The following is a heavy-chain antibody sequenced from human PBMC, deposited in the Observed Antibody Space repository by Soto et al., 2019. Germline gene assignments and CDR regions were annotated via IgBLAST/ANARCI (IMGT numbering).Heavy chain of an antibody. V-gene: IGHV4-34*01. D-gene: IGHD1-1*01. CDR2: INYSGNT. CDR3: ARTRNLAV. CDR1: GESLSGYY. J-gene: IGHJ6*02. Sequence: QVQLQQWGAGLLKPSETLSLTCAVYGESLSGYYGNWIRQSPGKGLEWIGEINYSGNTNYNPSLKSRVTISIDTSENQFSLTMSSVTAADTAVYYCARTRNLAVWGQGTTVIVSS.